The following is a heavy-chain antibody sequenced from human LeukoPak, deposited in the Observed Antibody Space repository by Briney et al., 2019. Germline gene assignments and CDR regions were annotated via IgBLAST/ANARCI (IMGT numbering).Heavy chain of an antibody. Sequence: ASVKVSCKASGYTFTGYYMHWVRQAPGQGLEWMGWINPNSGGTNYAQKFQGRVTMTRDTSISTAHMELSRLRSDDTAVYYCAKGPRIQLWSGYYYYMDVWGKGTTVTVSS. V-gene: IGHV1-2*02. CDR1: GYTFTGYY. J-gene: IGHJ6*03. CDR3: AKGPRIQLWSGYYYYMDV. D-gene: IGHD5-18*01. CDR2: INPNSGGT.